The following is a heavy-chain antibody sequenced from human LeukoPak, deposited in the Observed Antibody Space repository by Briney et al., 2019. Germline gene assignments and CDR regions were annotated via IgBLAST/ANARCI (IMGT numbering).Heavy chain of an antibody. V-gene: IGHV4-34*01. D-gene: IGHD6-19*01. J-gene: IGHJ4*02. CDR1: GGSFSGYY. Sequence: KASETLSLTCAVYGGSFSGYYWSWIRQPPGKGLEWIGEINHSGSTNYNPSLKSRVTISVDTSKNQFSLKLSSVTAADTAVYYCARVGVYSSGWSRQYYFDYWGQGTLVTVSS. CDR3: ARVGVYSSGWSRQYYFDY. CDR2: INHSGST.